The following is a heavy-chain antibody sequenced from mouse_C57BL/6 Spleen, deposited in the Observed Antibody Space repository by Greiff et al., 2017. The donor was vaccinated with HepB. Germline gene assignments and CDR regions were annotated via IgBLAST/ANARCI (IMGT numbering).Heavy chain of an antibody. CDR2: ILPGSGST. CDR3: ASPITTVVNGYVDV. J-gene: IGHJ1*03. CDR1: GYTFTGYW. Sequence: QVQLKQSGAELMKPGASVKLSCKATGYTFTGYWIEWVKQRPGHGLEWIGEILPGSGSTNYNEKFKGKATFTADTSSNTAYMQLSSLTTEDSAIYYCASPITTVVNGYVDVWGTGTTVTVAS. D-gene: IGHD1-1*01. V-gene: IGHV1-9*01.